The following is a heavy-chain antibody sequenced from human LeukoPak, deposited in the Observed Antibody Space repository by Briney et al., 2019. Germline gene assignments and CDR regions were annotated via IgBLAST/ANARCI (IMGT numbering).Heavy chain of an antibody. CDR3: ATTVAGSEYFQH. J-gene: IGHJ1*01. CDR2: ISGSGGST. CDR1: GFTFSSYA. Sequence: GGSLRLSCAASGFTFSSYAMSWVRQAPGKGLEWVSAISGSGGSTYYADSVKGRFTISRDKSKNTLYLQMNSLRAEDTAVYYCATTVAGSEYFQHWGQGTLVTVSS. V-gene: IGHV3-23*01. D-gene: IGHD6-19*01.